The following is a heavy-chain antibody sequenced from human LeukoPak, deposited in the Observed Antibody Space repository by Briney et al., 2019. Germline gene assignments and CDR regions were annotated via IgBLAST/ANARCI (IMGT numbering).Heavy chain of an antibody. J-gene: IGHJ4*02. V-gene: IGHV3-30*04. CDR2: ISYDGSNK. CDR3: AKDRDYYYRFDY. D-gene: IGHD4-17*01. Sequence: GGSLRLSCAASGFTFSGSAMHWVRQAPGKGLEWVAVISYDGSNKYYADSVKGRFTISRDNSKNTLYLQMNSLRAEDTAVYYCAKDRDYYYRFDYWGQGTLVTVSS. CDR1: GFTFSGSA.